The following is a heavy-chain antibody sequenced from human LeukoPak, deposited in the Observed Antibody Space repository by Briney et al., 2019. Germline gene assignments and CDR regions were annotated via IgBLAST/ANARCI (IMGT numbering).Heavy chain of an antibody. Sequence: GGSLRLSCAASGFTFSDYYMSWIRQAPGKVLEWISYISSSGSTIYYADSVKGRFTISRDNAKNSLYPQMNSLRADDTAVYYCARDRGQYYDSSGYDYWGQGTLVTVSS. D-gene: IGHD3-22*01. V-gene: IGHV3-11*04. CDR1: GFTFSDYY. CDR3: ARDRGQYYDSSGYDY. CDR2: ISSSGSTI. J-gene: IGHJ4*02.